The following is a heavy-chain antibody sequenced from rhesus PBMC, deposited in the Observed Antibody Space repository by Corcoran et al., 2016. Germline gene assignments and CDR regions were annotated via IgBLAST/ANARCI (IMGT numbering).Heavy chain of an antibody. CDR3: ARVTGYTRGWDGAYGLDS. J-gene: IGHJ6*01. CDR2: PGGRDGRT. CDR1: GYSLRSVYG. D-gene: IGHD6-31*01. Sequence: QVQLQESGPGLVKPSETLSLTCGVSGYSLRSVYGWCWIRQPPGTGVVGVGCPGGRDGRTKYNPSLKSRVTISKDTSKNQYSLNRTSVTAADTAVYYCARVTGYTRGWDGAYGLDSWGQGVVVIVSS. V-gene: IGHV4-127*01.